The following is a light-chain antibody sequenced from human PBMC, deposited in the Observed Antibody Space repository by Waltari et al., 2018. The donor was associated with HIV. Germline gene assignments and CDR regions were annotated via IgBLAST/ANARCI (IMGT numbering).Light chain of an antibody. V-gene: IGLV3-21*02. CDR1: NIGVSY. CDR3: QVWGATNDWV. Sequence: SYVLTQPPSVAVAPNQTATVACIGENIGVSYVHWYRQGSGQAPEVVIHDDRDRAPVIPCRIIGSNSVDMATLTIASAEAGDEAVYYCQVWGATNDWVFGGGTKLTVL. J-gene: IGLJ3*02. CDR2: DDR.